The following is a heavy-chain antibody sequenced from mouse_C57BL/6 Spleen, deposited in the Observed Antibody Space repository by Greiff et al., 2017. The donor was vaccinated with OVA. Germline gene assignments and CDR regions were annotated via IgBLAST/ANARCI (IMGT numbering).Heavy chain of an antibody. CDR2: ISGGGGNT. J-gene: IGHJ4*01. D-gene: IGHD4-1*01. CDR1: GFTFSSYT. V-gene: IGHV5-9*01. Sequence: EVKLMESGGGLVKPGGSLKLSCAASGFTFSSYTMSWVRQTPEKRLEWVATISGGGGNTYYPDSVKGRFTISRDNAKNTLYLQMSSLRSEDTALYYCARHGLGRDYAMDYWGQGTSVTVSS. CDR3: ARHGLGRDYAMDY.